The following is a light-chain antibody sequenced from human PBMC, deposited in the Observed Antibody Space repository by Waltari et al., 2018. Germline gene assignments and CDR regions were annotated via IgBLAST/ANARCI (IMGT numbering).Light chain of an antibody. CDR3: QQYFESPLT. Sequence: DIVLTQSPDSLAVSLGERATIRCKSSQSILNSSNNKNYLAWYQLKPGQPPRLLIHWSSSRHSGVPDRFTGSGSGTDFSLTINTLQPEDVAVYSCQQYFESPLTFGGGTRVEI. CDR2: WSS. J-gene: IGKJ4*01. V-gene: IGKV4-1*01. CDR1: QSILNSSNNKNY.